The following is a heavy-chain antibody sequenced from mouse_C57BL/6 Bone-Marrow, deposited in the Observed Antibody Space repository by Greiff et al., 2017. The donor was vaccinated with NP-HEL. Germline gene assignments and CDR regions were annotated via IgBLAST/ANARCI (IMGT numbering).Heavy chain of an antibody. J-gene: IGHJ1*03. CDR2: INPNNGGT. CDR3: ARCGYYYGSPNWYFDV. Sequence: EVQLQQSGPELVKPGASVKMSCKASGYTFTDYNMHWVKQSHGKSLEWIGYINPNNGGTSYNQKFKGKATLTVNKSSSTAYMELRSLTSEDSAVYYCARCGYYYGSPNWYFDVWGTGTTVTVSS. CDR1: GYTFTDYN. V-gene: IGHV1-22*01. D-gene: IGHD1-1*01.